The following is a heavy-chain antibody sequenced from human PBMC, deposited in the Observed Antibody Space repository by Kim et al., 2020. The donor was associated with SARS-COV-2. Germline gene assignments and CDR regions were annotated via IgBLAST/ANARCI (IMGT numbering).Heavy chain of an antibody. J-gene: IGHJ4*02. V-gene: IGHV4-31*03. Sequence: SETLSLTCTVSGGSITSGGYYWSWIRHHPGKGLEWIGYIYYGGSTYYNPSLRSRVTISVDTSKNQFSLNVTSVTAADTAVYYCARGGGYSNYDYWGQGTLVTVSS. CDR1: GGSITSGGYY. CDR3: ARGGGYSNYDY. D-gene: IGHD4-4*01. CDR2: IYYGGST.